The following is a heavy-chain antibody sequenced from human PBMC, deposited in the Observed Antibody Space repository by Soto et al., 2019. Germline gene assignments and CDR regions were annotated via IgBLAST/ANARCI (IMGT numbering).Heavy chain of an antibody. CDR2: IIPIFGTA. CDR1: GGTFSSYA. D-gene: IGHD2-2*02. V-gene: IGHV1-69*13. J-gene: IGHJ6*03. Sequence: ASVKVSCKASGGTFSSYAISWGRQAPGQGLEWMGGIIPIFGTANYAQKFQGRVTITADESTSTAFMELSSLRSEDTAVYYFAIDSDAILVVPAAIHDYSNYYYYYMDFLGKGTTVTVSS. CDR3: AIDSDAILVVPAAIHDYSNYYYYYMDF.